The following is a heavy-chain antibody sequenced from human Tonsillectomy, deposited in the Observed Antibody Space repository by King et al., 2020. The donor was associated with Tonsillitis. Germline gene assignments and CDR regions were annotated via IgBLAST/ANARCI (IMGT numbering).Heavy chain of an antibody. J-gene: IGHJ6*03. V-gene: IGHV4-39*01. Sequence: QLQLQESGPGLVKPSETLSLTCTVSGGSISSSSYYWGWIRQPPGKGLEWIGSIYYSGSTYYNPSLKSRVTISVDTSKNQFSLKLSSVTAADTAVSYCARHSSGYYYPYYYYMDVWGKGTTVTVSS. CDR3: ARHSSGYYYPYYYYMDV. D-gene: IGHD3-22*01. CDR1: GGSISSSSYY. CDR2: IYYSGST.